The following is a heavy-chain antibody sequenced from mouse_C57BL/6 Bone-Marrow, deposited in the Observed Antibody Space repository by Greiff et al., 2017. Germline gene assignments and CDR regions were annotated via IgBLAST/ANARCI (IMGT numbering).Heavy chain of an antibody. V-gene: IGHV1-80*01. J-gene: IGHJ2*01. Sequence: QVQLQQSGAELVKPGASVKISCKASGYAFRSYWMNWVKQRPGKGLEWIGQIYPGDGDTEYNGKFKGKATLTADKSSSTAYMQLSSLTSEDSAVYFCARPRKAQADYVDYWGQGTTLTVSS. CDR2: IYPGDGDT. CDR3: ARPRKAQADYVDY. CDR1: GYAFRSYW. D-gene: IGHD3-2*02.